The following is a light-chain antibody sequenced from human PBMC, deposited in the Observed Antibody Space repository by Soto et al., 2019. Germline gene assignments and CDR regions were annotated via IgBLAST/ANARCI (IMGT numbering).Light chain of an antibody. J-gene: IGKJ4*01. CDR3: QQASSFPLT. CDR1: QVISSW. V-gene: IGKV1-12*01. Sequence: IQMTQSPSSVSAALGDRVTITCRASQVISSWLAWYQQRPGTAPKLLIYGATTLRSGVPSRFSGSESGTEFTLTITSLQPEDSATYYCQQASSFPLTFGGGTKVEIQ. CDR2: GAT.